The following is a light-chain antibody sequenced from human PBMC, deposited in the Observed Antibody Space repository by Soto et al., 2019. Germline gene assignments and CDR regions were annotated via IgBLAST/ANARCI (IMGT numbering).Light chain of an antibody. CDR2: GAS. CDR1: QGIRTD. V-gene: IGKV1-17*01. J-gene: IGKJ1*01. Sequence: DIQMTQSPSSLSASVGDRVTITCRASQGIRTDLVWYQQKPGKAPKRLIYGASSVQSGVPSRFSGSGSGTEFTLTVSSLQPEDFATYYCLQHYNYPQTFGPGTAVEIK. CDR3: LQHYNYPQT.